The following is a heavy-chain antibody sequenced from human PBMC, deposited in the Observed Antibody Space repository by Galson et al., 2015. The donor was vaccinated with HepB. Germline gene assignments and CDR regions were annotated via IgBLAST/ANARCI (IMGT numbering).Heavy chain of an antibody. CDR2: ISSSGSTI. D-gene: IGHD5-18*01. V-gene: IGHV3-48*03. CDR1: GFTFSSYE. J-gene: IGHJ4*02. CDR3: ARGGKYSYGYYVPDN. Sequence: SLRLSCAASGFTFSSYEMNWARQAPGKGLEWVSYISSSGSTIYYADSVKGRFTISRDNAKNSLYLQMNSLRAEDTAVYYCARGGKYSYGYYVPDNWGQGTLATVSS.